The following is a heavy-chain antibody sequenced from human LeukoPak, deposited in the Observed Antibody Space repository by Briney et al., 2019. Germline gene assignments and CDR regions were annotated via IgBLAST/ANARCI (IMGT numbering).Heavy chain of an antibody. J-gene: IGHJ3*02. CDR3: AKAPSGDSSGYYTDAFDI. Sequence: GGSLRLSCAASGFTFNGYAMHRVRQAPGKGLEWVSGISWNSGRIGYADSVKGRFTISRDNAKNSLYLQMNSLRAEDTAFYYCAKAPSGDSSGYYTDAFDIWGQGTMVTVSS. CDR2: ISWNSGRI. CDR1: GFTFNGYA. D-gene: IGHD3-22*01. V-gene: IGHV3-9*01.